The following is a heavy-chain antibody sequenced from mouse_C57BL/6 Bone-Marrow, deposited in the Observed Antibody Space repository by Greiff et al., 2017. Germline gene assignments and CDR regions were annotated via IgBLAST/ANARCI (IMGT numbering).Heavy chain of an antibody. CDR1: GFNIKDDY. CDR3: TTYYYGS. D-gene: IGHD1-1*01. CDR2: IDPENGDT. V-gene: IGHV14-4*01. J-gene: IGHJ2*01. Sequence: EVQLQQSGAELVRPGASVKLSCTASGFNIKDDYMHWVKQRPEQGLEWIGWIDPENGDTEYASKFQGKATIIADTSSNTAYLQLSSLTSEDTAVYYCTTYYYGSWGQGTTLTVSS.